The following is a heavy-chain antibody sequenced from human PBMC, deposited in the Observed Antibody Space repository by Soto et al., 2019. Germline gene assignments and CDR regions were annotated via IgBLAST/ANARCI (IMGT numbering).Heavy chain of an antibody. J-gene: IGHJ6*02. D-gene: IGHD6-13*01. CDR2: IWYDGSNK. Sequence: GGSLRLSCAASGFTFSSYGMHWVRQAPGKGLEWVAVIWYDGSNKYYADSVKGRFTISRDNSKNTLYLQMNSLRAEDTAVYYCARDRELAAAGYYYYGMDVWGQGTTVTVSS. V-gene: IGHV3-33*01. CDR3: ARDRELAAAGYYYYGMDV. CDR1: GFTFSSYG.